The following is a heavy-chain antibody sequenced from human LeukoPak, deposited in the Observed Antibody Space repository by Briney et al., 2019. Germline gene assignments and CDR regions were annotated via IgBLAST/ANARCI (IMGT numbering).Heavy chain of an antibody. V-gene: IGHV4-59*01. Sequence: SETLSLTCTVSGGSISSYYWSWIRQPPEKRLEWIGYFYYSGNTNYNTSLKSRVTISVDTSKNQSSLKLSSVTAADTAVYYCARAAGSYYSSWFDPWGQGTLVTVSS. CDR2: FYYSGNT. D-gene: IGHD1-26*01. CDR3: ARAAGSYYSSWFDP. CDR1: GGSISSYY. J-gene: IGHJ5*02.